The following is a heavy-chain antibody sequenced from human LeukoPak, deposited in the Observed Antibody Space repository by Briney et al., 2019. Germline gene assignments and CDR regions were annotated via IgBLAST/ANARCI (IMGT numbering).Heavy chain of an antibody. D-gene: IGHD2-15*01. CDR1: GGSISSSSYY. J-gene: IGHJ5*02. CDR3: ARDLSCSGGSCLPSYWFDP. CDR2: IYYSGST. V-gene: IGHV4-39*07. Sequence: PSETLSLTCTVSGGSISSSSYYWGWIRQPPGKGLEWIGSIYYSGSTYYNPSLKSRVTISVDTSKNQFSLKLSSVTAADTAVYYCARDLSCSGGSCLPSYWFDPWGQGTLVTVSS.